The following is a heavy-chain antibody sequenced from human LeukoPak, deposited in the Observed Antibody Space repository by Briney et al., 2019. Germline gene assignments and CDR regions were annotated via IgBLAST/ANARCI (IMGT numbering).Heavy chain of an antibody. CDR2: VSLSGLT. J-gene: IGHJ4*02. CDR3: SRENGAFSPFGY. Sequence: SSETLSLTCGVSAGSITSTNWWSWVRPPPGQGLEWIGEVSLSGLTNYNPSLSSRIIMALDTSKNHLSLHLTSVTAADTAVYYCSRENGAFSPFGYWGQGYLVTVLS. D-gene: IGHD2-8*01. CDR1: AGSITSTNW. V-gene: IGHV4-4*02.